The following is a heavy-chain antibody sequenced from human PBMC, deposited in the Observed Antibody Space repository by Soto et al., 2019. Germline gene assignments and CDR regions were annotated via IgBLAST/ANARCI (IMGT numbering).Heavy chain of an antibody. CDR3: ARDNNYYYYGMDV. Sequence: SVKVSCKASGYTFTGYYMHWVRQAPGQGLEWMGWINPNSGGTNYAQKFQGRVTMTRDTSISTAYMELSRLRSDDTAVYYCARDNNYYYYGMDVWGQGTTVTVSS. V-gene: IGHV1-2*02. J-gene: IGHJ6*02. CDR2: INPNSGGT. CDR1: GYTFTGYY.